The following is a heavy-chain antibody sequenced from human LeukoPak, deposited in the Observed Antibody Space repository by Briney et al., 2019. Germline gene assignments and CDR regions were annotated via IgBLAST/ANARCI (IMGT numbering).Heavy chain of an antibody. CDR3: ARGDLVDQYAFDI. CDR1: RFTFSSYA. J-gene: IGHJ3*02. CDR2: ISYDGSNK. Sequence: GGSLRLSCAASRFTFSSYAMHWVRQAPGKGLEWVTIISYDGSNKYYADSVKGRFTISRDNSKNTLYLQMNSLRAEDTAVYYCARGDLVDQYAFDIWGQGTMVTVSS. V-gene: IGHV3-30-3*01. D-gene: IGHD2-8*02.